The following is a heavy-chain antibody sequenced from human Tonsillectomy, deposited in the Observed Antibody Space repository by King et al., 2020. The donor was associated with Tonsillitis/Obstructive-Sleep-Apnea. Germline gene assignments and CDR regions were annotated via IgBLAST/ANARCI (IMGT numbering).Heavy chain of an antibody. CDR1: GFTFGDYA. CDR3: TRDSYYDFWSGYSYYFDS. Sequence: DVQLVESGGGLVQPGRSLRLSCTASGFTFGDYAMNWVRQAPGKGLEWVGFIRSKVYGGTTEYAASVKGRFTISRDDSKSIAYLQMNSLTTEDTAVYYCTRDSYYDFWSGYSYYFDSWGQGTLVTVSS. V-gene: IGHV3-49*04. J-gene: IGHJ4*02. D-gene: IGHD3-3*01. CDR2: IRSKVYGGTT.